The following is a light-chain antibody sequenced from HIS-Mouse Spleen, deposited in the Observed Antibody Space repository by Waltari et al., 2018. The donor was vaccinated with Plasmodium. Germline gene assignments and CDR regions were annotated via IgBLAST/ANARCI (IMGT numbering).Light chain of an antibody. J-gene: IGKJ5*01. CDR1: QSVSSY. CDR2: DAS. Sequence: EIVLTQSPATLSLSPGESATLSCRASQSVSSYLAWYQQKPGQAPRLLIYDASNRATGIPARFSGSGPGTDFTLTISSLEPEDFAVYYCQQRSNWLITFGQGTRLEIK. CDR3: QQRSNWLIT. V-gene: IGKV3D-11*02.